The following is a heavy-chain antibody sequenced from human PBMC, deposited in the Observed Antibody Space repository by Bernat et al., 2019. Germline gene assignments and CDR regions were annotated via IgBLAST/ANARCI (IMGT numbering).Heavy chain of an antibody. Sequence: QVQLQQSGPGLVKPSQTLSLTSAISGDSVASSSAAWNWIRQSPSRGLEWLGRTYYRSKWYNDYAVSVKSRITSNPDTSKNQFSLQLNAVTPEDTAVYYCARTDSSAGRNWFDPWGQGTLVTVSS. D-gene: IGHD3-22*01. CDR2: TYYRSKWYN. J-gene: IGHJ5*02. V-gene: IGHV6-1*01. CDR1: GDSVASSSAA. CDR3: ARTDSSAGRNWFDP.